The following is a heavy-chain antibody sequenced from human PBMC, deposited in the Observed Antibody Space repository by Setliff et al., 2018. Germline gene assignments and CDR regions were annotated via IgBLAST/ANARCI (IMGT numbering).Heavy chain of an antibody. CDR1: GGSISSSGYY. CDR3: ARDRQYCSSPTCYSSYFYYYGMDV. J-gene: IGHJ6*02. V-gene: IGHV4-61*02. Sequence: SETLSLTCTVSGGSISSSGYYWGWIRQPAGKGLEWIGRIYTSGSTNYNPSLKSRVTISVDTSKNQFSLKLSSVTAADTAVYYCARDRQYCSSPTCYSSYFYYYGMDVWGQGTTVTVSS. CDR2: IYTSGST. D-gene: IGHD2-2*02.